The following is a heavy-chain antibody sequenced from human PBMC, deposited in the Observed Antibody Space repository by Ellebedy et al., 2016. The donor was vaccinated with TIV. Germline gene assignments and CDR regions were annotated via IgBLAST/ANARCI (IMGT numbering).Heavy chain of an antibody. D-gene: IGHD2-2*01. CDR2: IYSGGST. V-gene: IGHV3-66*02. CDR1: GFTFSSYS. J-gene: IGHJ6*02. CDR3: ANGWDIVVVPAAPHGMDV. Sequence: GESLKISXAASGFTFSSYSMNWVRQAPGKGLEWVSVIYSGGSTYYADSVKGRFTISRDNSKNTLYLQMNSLRAEDTAVYYCANGWDIVVVPAAPHGMDVWGQGTTVTVSS.